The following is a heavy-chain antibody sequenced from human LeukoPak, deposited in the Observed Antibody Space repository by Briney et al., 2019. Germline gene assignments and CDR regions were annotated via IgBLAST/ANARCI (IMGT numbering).Heavy chain of an antibody. J-gene: IGHJ4*02. CDR3: ATGCDGGYSCPWDF. V-gene: IGHV1-24*01. CDR2: FDPEDGET. Sequence: ASVKVSCKVSGYTLTELSMHWVRQAPGKGLEWMGGFDPEDGETIYAQKFQGRVTMTEDTSTDTAFMELSSLRSEDTAVYYCATGCDGGYSCPWDFWGQGTLVTVSS. CDR1: GYTLTELS. D-gene: IGHD2-15*01.